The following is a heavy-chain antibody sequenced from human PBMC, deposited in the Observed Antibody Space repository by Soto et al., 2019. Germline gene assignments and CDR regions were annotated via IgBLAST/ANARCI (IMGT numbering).Heavy chain of an antibody. CDR3: ARGYCSSIGCSHYFDY. CDR1: GYTFTGNY. Sequence: QVQLVQSGAEVKKPGASVKVSCKASGYTFTGNYLHWVRQAPGQGLEWMAWINPTTGDTKSTQKLQGRVTRTWDTANSTSYLDLSRLRSDDTAIYFCARGYCSSIGCSHYFDYWGQGTLVTVSS. CDR2: INPTTGDT. D-gene: IGHD2-2*01. V-gene: IGHV1-2*02. J-gene: IGHJ4*02.